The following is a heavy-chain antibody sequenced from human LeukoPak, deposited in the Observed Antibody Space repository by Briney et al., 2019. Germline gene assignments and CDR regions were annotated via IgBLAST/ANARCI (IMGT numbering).Heavy chain of an antibody. D-gene: IGHD3-10*01. CDR1: GFTFSSYN. CDR2: ITSGSSHI. J-gene: IGHJ4*02. V-gene: IGHV3-21*04. Sequence: GGSLRLSCAASGFTFSSYNMNWVRQTPGQGLEWVSSITSGSSHIYYADSVKGRFTISRDNSKNTLYLQMNSLRAEDTAVYYSAIKAKGDYWGQGTLVTVSS. CDR3: AIKAKGDY.